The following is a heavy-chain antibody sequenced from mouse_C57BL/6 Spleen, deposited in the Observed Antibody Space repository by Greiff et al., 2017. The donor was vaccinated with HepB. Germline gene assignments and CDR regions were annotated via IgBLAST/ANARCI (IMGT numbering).Heavy chain of an antibody. CDR3: ARLGLGTD. J-gene: IGHJ2*01. Sequence: VQLQQPGAELVRPGTSVKLSCKASGYTFTSYWMHWVKQRPGQGLEWIGVIDPSDSYTNYNQKFKGKATLTVDTSSSTAYMQLSSLTSEDSAVYYCARLGLGTDWGQGTTLTVSS. CDR1: GYTFTSYW. D-gene: IGHD2-4*01. CDR2: IDPSDSYT. V-gene: IGHV1-59*01.